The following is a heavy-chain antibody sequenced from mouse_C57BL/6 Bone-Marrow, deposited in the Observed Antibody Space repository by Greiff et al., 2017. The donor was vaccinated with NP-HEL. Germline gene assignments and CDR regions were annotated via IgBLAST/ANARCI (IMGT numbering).Heavy chain of an antibody. J-gene: IGHJ4*01. CDR2: ISSGGSYT. D-gene: IGHD2-3*01. CDR3: ARRLYVPGPAMDY. Sequence: DVHLVESGGDLVKPGGSLKLSCAASGFTFSSYGMSWVRQTPDKRLEWVATISSGGSYTYYPDRVKGRFTISRDNAKNTLYLQMSSLKSEDTAMYYCARRLYVPGPAMDYWGQGTSVTVSS. V-gene: IGHV5-6*01. CDR1: GFTFSSYG.